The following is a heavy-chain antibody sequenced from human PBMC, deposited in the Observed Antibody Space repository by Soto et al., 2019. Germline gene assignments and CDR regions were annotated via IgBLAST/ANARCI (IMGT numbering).Heavy chain of an antibody. CDR2: IYPGDSDI. CDR3: ARFRAPRRQLISMSFHL. D-gene: IGHD6-13*01. J-gene: IGHJ4*03. Sequence: PGESLKISCKASGYDFTNYWIAWVCQTPGRGLEWMGMIYPGDSDIRYNPSFRGRVTISADKSITSAFVQWGSLKASDSAIYYCARFRAPRRQLISMSFHLWGLGTLVTVSS. CDR1: GYDFTNYW. V-gene: IGHV5-51*01.